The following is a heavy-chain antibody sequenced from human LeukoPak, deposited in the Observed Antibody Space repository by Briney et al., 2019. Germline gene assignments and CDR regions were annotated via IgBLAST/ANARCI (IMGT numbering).Heavy chain of an antibody. V-gene: IGHV4-30-4*01. J-gene: IGHJ5*02. CDR3: ARPYYYDSRIDP. CDR2: MYYSGST. CDR1: GGSISSGDYY. D-gene: IGHD3-22*01. Sequence: SETLSLTCTVSGGSISSGDYYWSWIRQPPGKGLEWIAYMYYSGSTYYNPSLKSRVTMSAATSKNQLSLKLSSVTAADTAVYYCARPYYYDSRIDPWGQGILVTVSS.